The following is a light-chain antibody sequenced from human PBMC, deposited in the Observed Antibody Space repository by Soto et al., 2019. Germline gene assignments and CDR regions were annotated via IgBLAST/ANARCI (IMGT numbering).Light chain of an antibody. J-gene: IGKJ1*01. CDR2: AAS. Sequence: DIQVTQSPSSLSAAVGDSVTITCRASQSIKNYLNWYQQKPGKAPKVLIYAASSLQGGVPSRFSGSGSGTDFTLTISSLQPEDGASYYCQQSYIAPWTFGQGTKVAIK. CDR3: QQSYIAPWT. CDR1: QSIKNY. V-gene: IGKV1-39*01.